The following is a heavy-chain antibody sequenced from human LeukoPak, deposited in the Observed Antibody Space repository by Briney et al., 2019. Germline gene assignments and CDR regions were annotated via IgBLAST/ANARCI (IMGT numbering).Heavy chain of an antibody. V-gene: IGHV1-46*01. Sequence: ASVKVSCKASGYTFTSYYMHWVRQAPGQGLEWMGIINPSGGSTSYAQKFQGRVTMTRDTSTSTVYMELSSLRSEDTAVYYCASEWIQLWTYYYYGMDVWGQGTTVTVSS. CDR1: GYTFTSYY. D-gene: IGHD5-18*01. CDR2: INPSGGST. J-gene: IGHJ6*02. CDR3: ASEWIQLWTYYYYGMDV.